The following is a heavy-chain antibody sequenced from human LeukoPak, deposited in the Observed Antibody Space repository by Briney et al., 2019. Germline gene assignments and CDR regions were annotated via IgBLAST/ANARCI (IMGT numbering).Heavy chain of an antibody. V-gene: IGHV1-2*02. CDR1: GYTFTGYY. CDR2: INPNSGGT. D-gene: IGHD1-1*01. J-gene: IGHJ5*02. CDR3: ARGDSTGTTGRDWFDP. Sequence: ASVKVSCKASGYTFTGYYMHWVRQAPGQGLEWMGWINPNSGGTNYAQKFQGRVTMTRDTSISTAYMELSRLRSDDTAVYYCARGDSTGTTGRDWFDPWGQGTLVTVSS.